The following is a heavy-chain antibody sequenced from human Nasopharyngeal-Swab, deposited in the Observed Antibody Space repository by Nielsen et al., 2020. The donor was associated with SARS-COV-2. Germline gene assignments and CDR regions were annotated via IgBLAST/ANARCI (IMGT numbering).Heavy chain of an antibody. J-gene: IGHJ4*02. Sequence: GGSLRLSCAASGFTLSTYWMHWVRQAPGKGLVWVSRINRDGSSTSYADSVKGRFTISRENAKNTLYLQMNSLRVEDTAVYYFARETAVAGDYYCDYWGQGTLVAVSS. D-gene: IGHD6-19*01. CDR2: INRDGSST. CDR3: ARETAVAGDYYCDY. V-gene: IGHV3-74*01. CDR1: GFTLSTYW.